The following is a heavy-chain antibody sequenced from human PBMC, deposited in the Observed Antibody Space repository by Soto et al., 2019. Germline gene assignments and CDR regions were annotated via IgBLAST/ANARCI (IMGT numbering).Heavy chain of an antibody. CDR1: GCDFDNYV. Sequence: PGGSLRLSCAASGCDFDNYVMNWVRQPPGKGLEWVSGISGTGSITYYSDSVKGRFTISRDNSKNTVSLLTSSLRAEDTAIYYCAKVLRDNLDMIFDYWGQGSLVTVSS. CDR3: AKVLRDNLDMIFDY. V-gene: IGHV3-23*01. J-gene: IGHJ4*02. CDR2: ISGTGSIT. D-gene: IGHD3-22*01.